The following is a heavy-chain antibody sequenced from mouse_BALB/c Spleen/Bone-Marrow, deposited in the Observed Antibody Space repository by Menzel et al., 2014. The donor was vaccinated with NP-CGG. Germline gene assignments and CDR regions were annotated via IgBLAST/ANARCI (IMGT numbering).Heavy chain of an antibody. CDR3: SRGYGNCFDY. V-gene: IGHV5-6-4*01. J-gene: IGHJ2*01. CDR1: GFTFSSSI. Sequence: EVQRVESGGGLVKPGGALKLSCSASGFTFSSSIMSWVRQTPEKRLEWVATISTGGTYTYYPDSVKGRFTISGDNAKNTLYLQMSSLKSEDTAMYYCSRGYGNCFDYWGQGTTLTVSS. CDR2: ISTGGTYT. D-gene: IGHD2-10*02.